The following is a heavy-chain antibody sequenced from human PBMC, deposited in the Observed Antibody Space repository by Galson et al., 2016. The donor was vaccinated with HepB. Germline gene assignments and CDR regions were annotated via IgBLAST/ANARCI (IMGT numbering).Heavy chain of an antibody. Sequence: SVKVSCKASGYSFSSYGISWVRQAPGQGLVWLGWISTFNGYTKYAQKLQGRVTMTTDTSTSTAYMELRSLRSDDTAVYYCARDGLRFLGWLRDGMDVWGQGTTVTGSS. J-gene: IGHJ6*02. CDR3: ARDGLRFLGWLRDGMDV. CDR1: GYSFSSYG. CDR2: ISTFNGYT. V-gene: IGHV1-18*01. D-gene: IGHD3-3*01.